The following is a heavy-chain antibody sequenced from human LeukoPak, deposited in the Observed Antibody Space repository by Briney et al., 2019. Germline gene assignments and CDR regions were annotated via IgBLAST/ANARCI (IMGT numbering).Heavy chain of an antibody. V-gene: IGHV1-18*01. J-gene: IGHJ4*02. CDR2: ISTFNGNT. D-gene: IGHD5-18*01. CDR3: ARVGDASGYSYGHFDY. Sequence: ASVKVSCKASGYTSSSYGISWVRQAPGQGLEWMGWISTFNGNTNYAQDLQGRVTMTKDTSTSTAYMELSSLRSEDTAVYYCARVGDASGYSYGHFDYWGQGTLVTVSS. CDR1: GYTSSSYG.